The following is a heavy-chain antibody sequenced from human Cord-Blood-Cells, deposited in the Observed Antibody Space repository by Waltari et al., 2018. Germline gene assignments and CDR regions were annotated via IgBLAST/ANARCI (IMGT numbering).Heavy chain of an antibody. V-gene: IGHV3-23*01. CDR3: AKVEQWLAYFDY. J-gene: IGHJ4*02. CDR1: GFTFRSYA. Sequence: EVQLLESGGGLVQPGGSLRLSCEASGFTFRSYAMSWVRQAPGKGLGWVSSIGGSGGSTYYADSGNGRFTIARDNSKNTLYLPMNSLRAEDTAVYYCAKVEQWLAYFDYWGQGTLVTVSS. D-gene: IGHD6-19*01. CDR2: IGGSGGST.